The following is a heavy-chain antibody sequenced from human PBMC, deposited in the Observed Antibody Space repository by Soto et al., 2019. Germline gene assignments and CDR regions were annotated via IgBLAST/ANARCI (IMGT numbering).Heavy chain of an antibody. J-gene: IGHJ2*01. CDR3: ARVSDSNRGWYFDL. V-gene: IGHV4-59*01. CDR1: GGSISSYY. Sequence: QVQLQESGPGLVKPSETLSLTCTVSGGSISSYYWSWIRQPPGKGLEWIGYIYYSGSTNYNPSLKSRVTISVDTSKNQFSLKLSSVTAADTALYYCARVSDSNRGWYFDLWGRGTLVTVSS. D-gene: IGHD3-22*01. CDR2: IYYSGST.